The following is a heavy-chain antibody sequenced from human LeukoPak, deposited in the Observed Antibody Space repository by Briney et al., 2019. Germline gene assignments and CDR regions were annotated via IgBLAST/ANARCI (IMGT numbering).Heavy chain of an antibody. D-gene: IGHD5-12*01. CDR2: INPRGGST. V-gene: IGHV1-46*01. CDR1: GYTFTSYY. CDR3: ARDSGPKYGGSDY. Sequence: ASVKVSCKASGYTFTSYYMHWVRQAPGQGLEWMGTINPRGGSTSYAQKFQGRVTMTRDTSTSTVYMELSSLRSEDTAVYYCARDSGPKYGGSDYWGQGTLATVSS. J-gene: IGHJ4*02.